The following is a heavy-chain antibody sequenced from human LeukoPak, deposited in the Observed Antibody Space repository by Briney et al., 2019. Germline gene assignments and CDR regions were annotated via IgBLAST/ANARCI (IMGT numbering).Heavy chain of an antibody. D-gene: IGHD7-27*01. CDR2: IYHSGST. CDR1: GYSISSGYY. V-gene: IGHV4-38-2*02. CDR3: ADSGAFDY. J-gene: IGHJ4*02. Sequence: PSETLSLTCTVSGYSISSGYYWGWIRQPPGKGLEWIGSIYHSGSTNYNPSLKSRVTISIDTSKNQFSLKLSSVTAADTAVYYCADSGAFDYWGQGTLVTVSS.